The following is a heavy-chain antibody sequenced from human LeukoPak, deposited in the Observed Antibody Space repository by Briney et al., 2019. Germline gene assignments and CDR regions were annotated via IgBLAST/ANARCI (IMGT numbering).Heavy chain of an antibody. CDR1: GFTFSTYS. CDR3: ASDPHHASRMDV. J-gene: IGHJ6*02. V-gene: IGHV3-7*01. Sequence: GGSLRLSCVASGFTFSTYSMNWARQATGKGLEWVANIKQVGSETYYVDSVKGRFTISRDNAKNSLYLQMNSLRAEDTAVYYCASDPHHASRMDVWGQGTTVTVSS. CDR2: IKQVGSET. D-gene: IGHD1-14*01.